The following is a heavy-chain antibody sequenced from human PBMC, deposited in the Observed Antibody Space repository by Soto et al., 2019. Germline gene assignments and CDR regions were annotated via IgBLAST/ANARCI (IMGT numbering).Heavy chain of an antibody. J-gene: IGHJ3*02. CDR1: GFTFRSYG. V-gene: IGHV3-30*03. Sequence: QVQLVESGGGVVQPGRSLRLSCAASGFTFRSYGIDWVRQARGKGLELVSAISYDGTSKYHAESVKGRFTISTDNSQNTLYLPMNSPRPEDTAVYYCARDPTRYPGIPGTPFDTWGQGKMVTVSS. D-gene: IGHD2-2*02. CDR3: ARDPTRYPGIPGTPFDT. CDR2: ISYDGTSK.